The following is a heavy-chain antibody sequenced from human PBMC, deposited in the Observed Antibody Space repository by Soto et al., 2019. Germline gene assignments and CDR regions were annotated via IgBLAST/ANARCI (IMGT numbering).Heavy chain of an antibody. J-gene: IGHJ6*02. CDR2: ISSSSSTI. CDR1: GFTFSSYS. Sequence: EVQLVESGGGLVQPGGSLRLSCAASGFTFSSYSMNWVRQAPGKGLEWVSYISSSSSTIYYADSVKGRFTISRDNAKNSLYLQMNSLRDEDTAVYYCARRRGSRVSPSPRNYADYYYYYGMDVWGQGTTVTVSS. V-gene: IGHV3-48*02. CDR3: ARRRGSRVSPSPRNYADYYYYYGMDV. D-gene: IGHD3-16*01.